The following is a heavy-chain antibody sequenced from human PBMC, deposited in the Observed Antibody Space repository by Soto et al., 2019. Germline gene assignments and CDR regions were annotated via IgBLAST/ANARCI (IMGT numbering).Heavy chain of an antibody. V-gene: IGHV3-30*18. CDR1: GFTFSSYG. Sequence: QVQLLESGGGVVQPGRSLRLSCAASGFTFSSYGMHWVRQAPGKGLEWVAVISYDGSNKYYADSVKGRFTISRDNSKNTLYLQMNSLRAEDTAVYYCAKELYRYNWNDGYYGMDVWGQGTTVTVSS. J-gene: IGHJ6*02. CDR2: ISYDGSNK. D-gene: IGHD1-1*01. CDR3: AKELYRYNWNDGYYGMDV.